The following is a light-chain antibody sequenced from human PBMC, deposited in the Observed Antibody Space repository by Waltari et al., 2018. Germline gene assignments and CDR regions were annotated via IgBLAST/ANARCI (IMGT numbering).Light chain of an antibody. CDR1: QSLLHRNGYNY. J-gene: IGKJ1*01. CDR3: VQALQTPPWT. Sequence: DIVMTQSPLSLPVTPGEPASISCRASQSLLHRNGYNYLDWYLQKQGQSPQLLIYLGSNRASGVPDRFSGSGSGTDFTLKISRVEAEDVGVYYCVQALQTPPWTFGQGTKVDVK. V-gene: IGKV2-28*01. CDR2: LGS.